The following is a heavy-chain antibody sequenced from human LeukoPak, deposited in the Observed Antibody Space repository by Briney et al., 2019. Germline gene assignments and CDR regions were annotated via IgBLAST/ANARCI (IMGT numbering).Heavy chain of an antibody. D-gene: IGHD3-16*01. CDR2: INEDGSEK. CDR1: GFTFSGYW. J-gene: IGHJ5*02. CDR3: ARLLGDATIYDL. Sequence: PGGSLRLSCAASGFTFSGYWMSWVRQAPGKGLEWVANINEDGSEKYYVDSVKGRFTISRDNAKNSLYLQMSSLRAEDTAVYHCARLLGDATIYDLWGQGTLVTVSS. V-gene: IGHV3-7*01.